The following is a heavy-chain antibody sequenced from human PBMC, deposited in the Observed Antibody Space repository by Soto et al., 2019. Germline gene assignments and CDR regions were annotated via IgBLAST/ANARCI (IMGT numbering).Heavy chain of an antibody. D-gene: IGHD6-13*01. J-gene: IGHJ5*02. CDR1: GYTFTSYA. CDR3: ARGGIAAAGSNWFDP. CDR2: INAGNGNT. Sequence: QVQLVQSGAEVKKPGASVKVSCKASGYTFTSYAMHWVRQAPGQRLEWMGWINAGNGNTKYSQKIQGRVTITRDTSASTAYMELSSLRSEDTAVYYCARGGIAAAGSNWFDPWGQGTLVTVSS. V-gene: IGHV1-3*01.